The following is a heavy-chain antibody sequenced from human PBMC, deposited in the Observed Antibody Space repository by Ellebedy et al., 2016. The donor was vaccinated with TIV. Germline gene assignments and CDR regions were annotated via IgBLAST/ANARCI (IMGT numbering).Heavy chain of an antibody. CDR2: ISGSGRAI. V-gene: IGHV3-48*03. D-gene: IGHD3-10*01. CDR3: ARSYGARSGYDS. Sequence: GGSLRLSCAASGFTFGSYEMNWVRQAPGKGLEWISYISGSGRAIVHADSVRGRFTASRDNAMNVLYLQMNSLSDEDTAVYYCARSYGARSGYDSWGQGTLVSVSS. J-gene: IGHJ4*02. CDR1: GFTFGSYE.